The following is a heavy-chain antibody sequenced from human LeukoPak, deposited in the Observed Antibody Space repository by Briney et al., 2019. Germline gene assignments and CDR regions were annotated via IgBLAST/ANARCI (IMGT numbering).Heavy chain of an antibody. CDR3: ARDFRGGNWFDP. CDR2: ISSSSYI. D-gene: IGHD2-15*01. Sequence: GGSLRLSCAASGFTFSSYSMNWVRQAPGKGLEWVSSISSSSYIYYADSVKGRFTISRDNAKNSLYLQMNSLRAEDTAVYYCARDFRGGNWFDPWGQGTLVTVSS. V-gene: IGHV3-21*01. CDR1: GFTFSSYS. J-gene: IGHJ5*02.